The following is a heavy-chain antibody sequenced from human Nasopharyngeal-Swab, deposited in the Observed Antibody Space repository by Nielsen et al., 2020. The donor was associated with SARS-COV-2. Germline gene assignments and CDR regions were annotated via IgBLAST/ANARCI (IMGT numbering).Heavy chain of an antibody. CDR3: AREGSYYYYGMDV. Sequence: SETLSLTCTVSGGSISSGRYYWSWIRQPAGKGLEWIGRIYTSGSTNYNPSLKSRVTISVDTSKNQFSLKLSSVTAADTAVYYCAREGSYYYYGMDVWGQGTTVTVSS. D-gene: IGHD6-19*01. CDR1: GGSISSGRYY. CDR2: IYTSGST. V-gene: IGHV4-61*02. J-gene: IGHJ6*02.